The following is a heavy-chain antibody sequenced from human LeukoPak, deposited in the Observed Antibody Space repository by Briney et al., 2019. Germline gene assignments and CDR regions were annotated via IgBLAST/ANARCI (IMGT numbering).Heavy chain of an antibody. D-gene: IGHD1-26*01. Sequence: SQTLSLTCSFSFGSIHSGYYYGSWSRQPPGKVLEMIGHTHCIGNAYYKSSVKSRVTISVDTSKSQFSLKLSSVTDACTAVYYCASAILTPSGLVWHFDLWGRGTLVTVSS. J-gene: IGHJ2*01. V-gene: IGHV4-31*03. CDR3: ASAILTPSGLVWHFDL. CDR2: THCIGNA. CDR1: FGSIHSGYYY.